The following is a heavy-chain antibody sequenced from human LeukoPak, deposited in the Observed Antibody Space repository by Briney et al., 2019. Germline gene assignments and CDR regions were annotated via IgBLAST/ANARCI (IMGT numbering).Heavy chain of an antibody. CDR2: IYYSGST. J-gene: IGHJ4*02. V-gene: IGHV4-61*01. CDR1: GVSIRSGSYY. Sequence: SQTLSLTCTVSGVSIRSGSYYWSWIRQPPGKGLEWIGYIYYSGSTNYNPSLKSRVTISVDTSKNQFSLKLSSVTAADTAVYYCARTDFDWFVDYWGQGTLVTVSS. CDR3: ARTDFDWFVDY. D-gene: IGHD3-9*01.